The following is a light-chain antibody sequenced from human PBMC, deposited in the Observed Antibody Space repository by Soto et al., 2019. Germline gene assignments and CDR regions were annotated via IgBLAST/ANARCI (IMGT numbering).Light chain of an antibody. Sequence: IVLTQSPATLSLSPGERATLSCRASQSVTSNYLAWSKQKRGQAPRLLIWGASIRATGLPDRFSGGGSGTEFTLTISRLEAEDFEVYYCQQYGSSPGTFGQGTKVDI. V-gene: IGKV3-20*01. CDR1: QSVTSNY. J-gene: IGKJ1*01. CDR2: GAS. CDR3: QQYGSSPGT.